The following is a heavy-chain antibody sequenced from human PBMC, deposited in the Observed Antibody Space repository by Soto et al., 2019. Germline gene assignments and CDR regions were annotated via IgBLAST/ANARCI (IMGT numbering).Heavy chain of an antibody. CDR1: GDSMTSPPYY. V-gene: IGHV4-39*01. Sequence: SETLSLTCNVSGDSMTSPPYYWGWIRQPPGKGLEWIGTVYYSGATYYNPSLRGRLTVSADTSKNYFSLRLTSVTAADTAVYCRARHDDWFDPWGQGILVTVSS. J-gene: IGHJ5*02. CDR3: ARHDDWFDP. CDR2: VYYSGAT.